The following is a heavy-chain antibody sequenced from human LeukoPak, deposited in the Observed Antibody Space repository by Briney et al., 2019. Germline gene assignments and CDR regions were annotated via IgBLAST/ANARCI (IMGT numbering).Heavy chain of an antibody. V-gene: IGHV4-39*01. CDR1: GGSISSINHH. D-gene: IGHD4-23*01. CDR3: VRHDGRSGGTMGAFDS. Sequence: SETLSLTCTVSGGSISSINHHWGWVRQSPGKDLEWIGCIYNGRTTFSNPSLNSRVTISIVTSKNQFSLQLNSVTAADTAVYYCVRHDGRSGGTMGAFDSWGQGSLVTVSS. J-gene: IGHJ5*01. CDR2: IYNGRTT.